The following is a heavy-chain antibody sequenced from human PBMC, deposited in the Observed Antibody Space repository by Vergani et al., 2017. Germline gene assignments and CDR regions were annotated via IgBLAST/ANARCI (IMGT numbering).Heavy chain of an antibody. CDR3: ARESDDIVVVPAAIRQDY. CDR1: GYSISSGYY. J-gene: IGHJ4*02. V-gene: IGHV4-38-2*02. D-gene: IGHD2-2*02. Sequence: QVQLQESGPGLVKPSETLSLTCTVSGYSISSGYYWGWIRQPPGKGLEWIGSIYHSGSTYYNPSLKRRVTISVDTSKNQFSLKLSSVTAADTAVYYCARESDDIVVVPAAIRQDYWGQGTLVTVSS. CDR2: IYHSGST.